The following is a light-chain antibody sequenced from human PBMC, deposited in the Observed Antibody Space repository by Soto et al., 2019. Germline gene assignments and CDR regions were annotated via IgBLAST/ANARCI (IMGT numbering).Light chain of an antibody. CDR2: SSN. Sequence: QSVLTQPPSASGTPGQRVTISCSGSSSNIGSNTVSWYQQLPGTAPKLLIYSSNQRPSGVPDRFSGSKSGTSAALAISGHQSEDEGDYYCAAWEDSLNVYVFGTGTKLTVL. J-gene: IGLJ1*01. V-gene: IGLV1-44*01. CDR3: AAWEDSLNVYV. CDR1: SSNIGSNT.